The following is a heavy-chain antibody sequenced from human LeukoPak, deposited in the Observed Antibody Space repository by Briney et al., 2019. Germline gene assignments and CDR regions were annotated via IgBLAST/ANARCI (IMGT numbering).Heavy chain of an antibody. CDR1: GFTFSSYA. CDR2: ISYNGGST. CDR3: AKGPSVWSSSSDQGAFDI. V-gene: IGHV3-23*01. J-gene: IGHJ3*02. D-gene: IGHD6-6*01. Sequence: GGSLRLSCAASGFTFSSYAMTWVRQAPGKGLEWLSGISYNGGSTYYTDSVKGRFTISRDNSKNTLYLQVNSLRAEDTAVYYCAKGPSVWSSSSDQGAFDIWGQGTMVTVSS.